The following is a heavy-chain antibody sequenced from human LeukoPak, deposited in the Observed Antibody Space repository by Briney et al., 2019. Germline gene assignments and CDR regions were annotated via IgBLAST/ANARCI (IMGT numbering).Heavy chain of an antibody. V-gene: IGHV3-74*01. CDR1: GFTFSSPW. CDR3: ARQRINAFDI. J-gene: IGHJ3*02. CDR2: VTSDGSIT. D-gene: IGHD2-15*01. Sequence: GGSLRLSCAASGFTFSSPWMHWVRQAPGKGLVWVSRVTSDGSITRYADSVKGRFTISRDNAKNTLYLQMNSLTAEDTAVYYCARQRINAFDIWGQGTMVTVSS.